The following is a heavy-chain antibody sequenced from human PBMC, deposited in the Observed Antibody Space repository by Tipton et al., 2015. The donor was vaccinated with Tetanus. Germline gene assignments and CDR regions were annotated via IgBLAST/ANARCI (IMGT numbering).Heavy chain of an antibody. V-gene: IGHV4-61*01. J-gene: IGHJ6*02. CDR1: GGSVSSGSYY. CDR3: ASGIEYYSYGMDV. CDR2: IYYSGST. Sequence: TLSLTCTVSGGSVSSGSYYWSWIRQPPGKGLEWIGYIYYSGSTNYNPSLKSRVTISVDTSKNQFSLKLSSVTAADTAVYYCASGIEYYSYGMDVWGQGTPVTVSS. D-gene: IGHD1-14*01.